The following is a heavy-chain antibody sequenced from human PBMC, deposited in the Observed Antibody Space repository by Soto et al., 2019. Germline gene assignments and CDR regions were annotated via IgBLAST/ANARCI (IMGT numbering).Heavy chain of an antibody. CDR3: AKDPHYDFWSGPFAH. CDR1: GFTFTNHA. J-gene: IGHJ4*02. CDR2: ISGNGDRT. Sequence: GGSLRLSCTASGFTFTNHALSWVRQAPGKGLEWVSGISGNGDRTYYADSVKGRFTISRDNSKSTLYLQMNGLRAEDTAMYYCAKDPHYDFWSGPFAHWGQGTQVTVSS. D-gene: IGHD3-3*01. V-gene: IGHV3-23*01.